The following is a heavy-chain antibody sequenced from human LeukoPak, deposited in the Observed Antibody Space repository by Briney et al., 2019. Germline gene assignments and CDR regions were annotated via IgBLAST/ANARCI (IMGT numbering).Heavy chain of an antibody. CDR3: ARGIYGSGSYYNG. CDR1: GGSISSGDYY. J-gene: IGHJ4*02. Sequence: SETLSLTCTVSGGSISSGDYYWSWIRQPPGKGLEWFGYIYYSGSTYYNPSLKSRVTISVDTSKNQFSLKLSSVTAADTAVYYCARGIYGSGSYYNGWGQGTLVTVSS. CDR2: IYYSGST. V-gene: IGHV4-30-4*01. D-gene: IGHD3-10*01.